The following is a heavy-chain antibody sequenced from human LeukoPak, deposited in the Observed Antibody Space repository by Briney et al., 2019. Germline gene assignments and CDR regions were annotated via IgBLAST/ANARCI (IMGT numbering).Heavy chain of an antibody. D-gene: IGHD4-17*01. Sequence: SQTLFLTCAVSGGSISSGGYSWSWIRQPPGKGLEWIGYIYHSGSTYYNPSLKSRVTISVDRSKNQFSLKLSSVTAADTAVYYCARGKGDYGADYFDYWGQGTLVTVSS. J-gene: IGHJ4*02. V-gene: IGHV4-30-2*01. CDR1: GGSISSGGYS. CDR2: IYHSGST. CDR3: ARGKGDYGADYFDY.